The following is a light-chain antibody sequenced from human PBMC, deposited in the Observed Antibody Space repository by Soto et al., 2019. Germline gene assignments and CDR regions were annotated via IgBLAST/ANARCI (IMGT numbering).Light chain of an antibody. CDR1: SSNIGAGFD. Sequence: QSVLTQPPSVSGAPGQRLTISCAGTSSNIGAGFDVHWYQQLPGTAPKLLIYANDDRPSGVPDRFSGSESGTSASLAISGLQAEDEAVYHCQSYDSSLSASVFGGGTKLTVL. CDR2: AND. J-gene: IGLJ3*02. CDR3: QSYDSSLSASV. V-gene: IGLV1-40*01.